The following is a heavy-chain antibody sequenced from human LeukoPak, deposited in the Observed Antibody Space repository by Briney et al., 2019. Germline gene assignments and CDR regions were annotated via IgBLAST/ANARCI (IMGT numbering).Heavy chain of an antibody. CDR3: ARMSGIAVAAIWISYFDY. D-gene: IGHD6-19*01. J-gene: IGHJ4*02. CDR2: IKQDGSEK. CDR1: GFTFGAYY. V-gene: IGHV3-7*03. Sequence: GESLRLSCAASGFTFGAYYMTWVRQAPGKGLEGVANIKQDGSEKYYVDSVKGRFNIYRDNANNSLYLQMNSLRAEDTAVYYCARMSGIAVAAIWISYFDYWGQGALVTVSS.